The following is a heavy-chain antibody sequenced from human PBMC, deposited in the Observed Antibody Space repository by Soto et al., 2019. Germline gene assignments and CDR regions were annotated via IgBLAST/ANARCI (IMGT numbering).Heavy chain of an antibody. CDR1: GYTFTSYY. CDR3: ARAVSYDSSGYYSGYFDY. D-gene: IGHD3-22*01. Sequence: ASVKVSCKASGYTFTSYYMHWVRQAPGQGLEWMGIINPSGGSTSYAQKFQGRVTMTRDTSTSTVYMELSSLRSEDTAVYYCARAVSYDSSGYYSGYFDYWGQGTLVTVSS. J-gene: IGHJ4*02. V-gene: IGHV1-46*03. CDR2: INPSGGST.